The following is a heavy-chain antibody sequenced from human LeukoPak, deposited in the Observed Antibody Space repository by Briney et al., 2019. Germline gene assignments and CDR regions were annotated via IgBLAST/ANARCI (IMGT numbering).Heavy chain of an antibody. Sequence: PGRSLRLSCAASGFTFDDYAMHWVRQAPGKGLEWVSGISWNSGSIGYADSVKGRFTISRDNAKNSLYLQMNSLRAEDTALYYCAGYCSSTSCYSPKTSDYWGQGTLVTVSS. J-gene: IGHJ4*02. CDR3: AGYCSSTSCYSPKTSDY. D-gene: IGHD2-2*01. CDR1: GFTFDDYA. V-gene: IGHV3-9*01. CDR2: ISWNSGSI.